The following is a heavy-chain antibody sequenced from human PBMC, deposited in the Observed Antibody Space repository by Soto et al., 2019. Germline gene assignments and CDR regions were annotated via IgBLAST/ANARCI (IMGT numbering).Heavy chain of an antibody. J-gene: IGHJ6*02. Sequence: GWSLRLSCAASGFTFSGYAMHWVRQAPGKGLEWVAVISYDGSIKYYADSVKGRFTTSRDNSKNTLYLQMNSLRAEDTAVYYCTRDYRVTIFGVVMGQRWYYYYGMDVWGQGTTVTVFS. CDR3: TRDYRVTIFGVVMGQRWYYYYGMDV. CDR2: ISYDGSIK. V-gene: IGHV3-30-3*01. CDR1: GFTFSGYA. D-gene: IGHD3-3*01.